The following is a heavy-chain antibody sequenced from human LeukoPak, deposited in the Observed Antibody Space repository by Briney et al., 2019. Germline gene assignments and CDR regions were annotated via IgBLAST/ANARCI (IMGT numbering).Heavy chain of an antibody. CDR2: INPNSGGT. V-gene: IGHV1-2*02. J-gene: IGHJ6*03. Sequence: ASVKVSCKASGYTFTGYYMHWVRQAPGQGLEWMGWINPNSGGTNYAQKLQGRVTMTTDTSTSTAYMELRSLRSDDTAVYYCARDVMGYYYMDVWGKGTTVTVSS. D-gene: IGHD2-8*01. CDR1: GYTFTGYY. CDR3: ARDVMGYYYMDV.